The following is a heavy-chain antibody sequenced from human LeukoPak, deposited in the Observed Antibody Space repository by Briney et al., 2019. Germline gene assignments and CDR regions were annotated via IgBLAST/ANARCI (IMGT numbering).Heavy chain of an antibody. J-gene: IGHJ4*02. CDR1: GGSISSYY. CDR2: IYYSGST. V-gene: IGHV4-59*01. CDR3: ARALTLGATELDY. Sequence: SETLSLTCTVSGGSISSYYWSWIRQPPGKGLEWIGYIYYSGSTNYNPSLKSRVTMSVDTSENQFSLKLNSVTAADTAVYYCARALTLGATELDYWGQGTLVTVSS. D-gene: IGHD1-26*01.